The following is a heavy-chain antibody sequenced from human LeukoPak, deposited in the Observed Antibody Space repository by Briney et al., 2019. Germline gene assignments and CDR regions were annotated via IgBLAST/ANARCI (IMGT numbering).Heavy chain of an antibody. CDR2: ISSSSSYI. J-gene: IGHJ6*02. V-gene: IGHV3-21*01. CDR3: ARNLAVAGRGGYYYYYGMDV. D-gene: IGHD6-19*01. CDR1: GFTFSSYS. Sequence: GGSLRLSCAASGFTFSSYSMNWVRQAPGKGLEWVSSISSSSSYIYYADSVKGRFTISRDNAKNSLYLQMNSLRAEDTAVYYCARNLAVAGRGGYYYYYGMDVWGQGTTVTVSS.